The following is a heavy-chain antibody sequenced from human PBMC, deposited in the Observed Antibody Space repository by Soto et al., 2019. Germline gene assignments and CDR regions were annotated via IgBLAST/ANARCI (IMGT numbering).Heavy chain of an antibody. CDR1: GGSISSGDYY. CDR2: IYYSGST. CDR3: AGETYYYDSSGYCAFDI. V-gene: IGHV4-30-4*01. Sequence: PSETLSLTCTVSGGSISSGDYYWSWIRQPPGKDLEWIGYIYYSGSTYYNPSLKSRVTISVDTSKNQFSLKLSSVTAADTAVYYCAGETYYYDSSGYCAFDIWGQGTMVT. D-gene: IGHD3-22*01. J-gene: IGHJ3*02.